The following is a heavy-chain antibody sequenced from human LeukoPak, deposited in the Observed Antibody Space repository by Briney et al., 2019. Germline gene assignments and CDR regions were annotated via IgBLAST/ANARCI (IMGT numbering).Heavy chain of an antibody. CDR2: FDPEDDER. D-gene: IGHD3-22*01. CDR1: GYTLSELS. CDR3: ATELRSGYFDY. Sequence: ASVKVSCKVSGYTLSELSMHWVRQAPGKGLEWMGGFDPEDDERIYAQKFQGRVTMTEDTSTDTAYMELSSLRSEDTAIYYCATELRSGYFDYWGQGTLVTVSS. V-gene: IGHV1-24*01. J-gene: IGHJ4*02.